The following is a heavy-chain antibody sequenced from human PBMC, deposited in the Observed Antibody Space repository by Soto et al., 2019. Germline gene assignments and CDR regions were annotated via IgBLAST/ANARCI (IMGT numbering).Heavy chain of an antibody. CDR1: GFTFSSYA. J-gene: IGHJ4*02. CDR2: ISGSGGST. CDR3: AKKEYYYDSSGYLD. Sequence: GESLKISCAASGFTFSSYAMSWVRQAPGKGLEWVSAISGSGGSTYYADSVKGRFTISRDNSKNTLYLQMNSLRAEDTAVYYCAKKEYYYDSSGYLDWGQGTLVTVSS. D-gene: IGHD3-22*01. V-gene: IGHV3-23*01.